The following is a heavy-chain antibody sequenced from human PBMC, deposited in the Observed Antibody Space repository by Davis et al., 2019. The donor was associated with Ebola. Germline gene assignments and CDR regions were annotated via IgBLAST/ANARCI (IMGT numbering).Heavy chain of an antibody. CDR3: AKGWAYCGGDCYHYFDY. CDR2: ISSSSSTI. Sequence: PGGSLRLSCAASGFTFSSYSMNWVRQAPGKGLEWVSYISSSSSTIYYADSVKGRFTISRDNSKNTLYLQMNSLRAEDTAVYYCAKGWAYCGGDCYHYFDYWGQGTLVTVSS. D-gene: IGHD2-21*01. J-gene: IGHJ4*02. V-gene: IGHV3-48*01. CDR1: GFTFSSYS.